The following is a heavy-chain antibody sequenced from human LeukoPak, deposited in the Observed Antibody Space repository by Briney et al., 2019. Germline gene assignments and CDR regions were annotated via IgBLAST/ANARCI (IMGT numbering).Heavy chain of an antibody. D-gene: IGHD3-10*01. Sequence: SQTLSLTCAISGDSVSSNSAAWNWIRQSPSRGLEWLGRTYYRSKWYNDYAVSVKSRITINPDTSKNHFSLQLNSVTPEDTAVYYCARDRGDYYYYYYYMDVWGKGTTVNVAS. CDR1: GDSVSSNSAA. CDR2: TYYRSKWYN. V-gene: IGHV6-1*01. J-gene: IGHJ6*03. CDR3: ARDRGDYYYYYYYMDV.